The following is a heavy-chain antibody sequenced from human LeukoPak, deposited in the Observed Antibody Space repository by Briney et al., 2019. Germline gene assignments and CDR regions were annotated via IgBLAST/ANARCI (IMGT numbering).Heavy chain of an antibody. CDR2: IWYNGSRK. Sequence: GGSLRLSCAASGFTFSAFGMHWVRQAPGKGLEWVAVIWYNGSRKYYADSVKGRFTISRDNSQNTLYLHMNNPRAEDTAVYYCAKDLSASVDWSMDYWGQGTLVTVSS. J-gene: IGHJ4*02. V-gene: IGHV3-33*06. D-gene: IGHD3/OR15-3a*01. CDR1: GFTFSAFG. CDR3: AKDLSASVDWSMDY.